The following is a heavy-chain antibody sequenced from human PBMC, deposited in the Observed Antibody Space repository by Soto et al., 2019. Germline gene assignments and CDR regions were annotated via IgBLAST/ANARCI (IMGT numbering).Heavy chain of an antibody. CDR3: AGRNRYALYAFYI. CDR2: IIPIFGTA. D-gene: IGHD2-8*01. Sequence: QVQLVQSGAEVKKPGSSVKVSCKASGGTFSSYAISWVRQAPGQVIEWMGGIIPIFGTANYAQKFQGRVTITADKFKSTAYMELSSLRSEDKAVYYCAGRNRYALYAFYIWGQGTIVTGSS. J-gene: IGHJ3*02. V-gene: IGHV1-69*06. CDR1: GGTFSSYA.